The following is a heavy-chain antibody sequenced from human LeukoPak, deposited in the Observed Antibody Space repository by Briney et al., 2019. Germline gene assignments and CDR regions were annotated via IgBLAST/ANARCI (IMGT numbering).Heavy chain of an antibody. CDR3: ARGIESYGDYGY. J-gene: IGHJ4*02. D-gene: IGHD4-17*01. Sequence: SETLSLACTVSGGTISGSYWSWIRQPPGKGLEWIAYMYNSGSTNYNPSLKSRVTISIDTSKNQFSLKLSSLTAADTAIYYCARGIESYGDYGYWGQGILVTVSS. CDR2: MYNSGST. CDR1: GGTISGSY. V-gene: IGHV4-59*01.